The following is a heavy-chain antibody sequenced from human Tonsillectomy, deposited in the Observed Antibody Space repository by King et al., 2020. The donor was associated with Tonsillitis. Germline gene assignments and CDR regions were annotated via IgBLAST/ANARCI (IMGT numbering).Heavy chain of an antibody. CDR2: INHSGST. D-gene: IGHD1-1*01. J-gene: IGHJ5*02. CDR1: GGSFSGYY. V-gene: IGHV4-34*01. CDR3: ARELGNNWFPGDWFDP. Sequence: VQLQQWGAGLLKPSETLSLTCAVYGGSFSGYYWSWIRQPPGKGLEWIGEINHSGSTNSNPSLKSRVTISVDTSKNQFSLKLSSVTAADTAVYYCARELGNNWFPGDWFDPWGQGTLVTVSS.